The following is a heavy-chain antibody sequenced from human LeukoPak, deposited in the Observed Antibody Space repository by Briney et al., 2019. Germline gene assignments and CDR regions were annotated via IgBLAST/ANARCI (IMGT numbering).Heavy chain of an antibody. CDR1: GYTFTSHY. J-gene: IGHJ6*03. D-gene: IGHD1-26*01. CDR2: INPSGGST. CDR3: ARDLALVRDGGSFDYYYYMDV. Sequence: ASVKVSCKASGYTFTSHYMHWVRQAPGQGLEWMGIINPSGGSTSYAQKFQGRVTMTRDTSTSTVYMELSSLRSEDTAVYYCARDLALVRDGGSFDYYYYMDVWGKGTTVTVSS. V-gene: IGHV1-46*01.